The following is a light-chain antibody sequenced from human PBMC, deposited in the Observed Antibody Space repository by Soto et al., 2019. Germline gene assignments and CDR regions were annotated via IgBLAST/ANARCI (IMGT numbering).Light chain of an antibody. CDR2: WAS. V-gene: IGKV4-1*01. J-gene: IGKJ1*01. Sequence: DIVMTQSPDSLAVSLGERATINCKSSQSVLYRSNTKNYLAWYPQKPGQPPNLLIYWASTRESGVPDRFSGSGSGTDFTLTISSLQAEDVAVYYCQQYYSLPPTFGQGTKVEIK. CDR3: QQYYSLPPT. CDR1: QSVLYRSNTKNY.